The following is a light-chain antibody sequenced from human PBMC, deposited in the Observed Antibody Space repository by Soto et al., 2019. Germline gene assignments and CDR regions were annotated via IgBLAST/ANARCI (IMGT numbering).Light chain of an antibody. Sequence: QSALTHPPSASGTPGQRVTISCSGSSSNIGSNTVNWYQQLPGSAPKLLMYSTNQRPSGVPDRFSGSKSGTSASLAISGLQSEDEADYYCAAWDGSLNVVLFGGGTK. J-gene: IGLJ2*01. CDR3: AAWDGSLNVVL. CDR1: SSNIGSNT. CDR2: STN. V-gene: IGLV1-44*01.